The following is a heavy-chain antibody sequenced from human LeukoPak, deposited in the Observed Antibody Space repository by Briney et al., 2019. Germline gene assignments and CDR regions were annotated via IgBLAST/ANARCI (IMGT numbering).Heavy chain of an antibody. CDR1: GYSFTCYW. Sequence: GESLQISCKGSGYSFTCYWIGWVRQLPGKGLEWMGIIYPGDSDTRYSPSFQGQVTISADKSISTAYLQWSSLKASDTAMYYCARLHKNNGYFDYWGQGTLVTVSS. CDR3: ARLHKNNGYFDY. J-gene: IGHJ4*02. V-gene: IGHV5-51*01. D-gene: IGHD2-8*01. CDR2: IYPGDSDT.